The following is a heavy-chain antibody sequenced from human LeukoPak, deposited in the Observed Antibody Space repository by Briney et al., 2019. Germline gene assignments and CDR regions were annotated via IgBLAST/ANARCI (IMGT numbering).Heavy chain of an antibody. D-gene: IGHD3-10*01. CDR3: AGSGSYYGDFDY. V-gene: IGHV4-4*07. Sequence: PSETLSLTCTVSGGSISSYYWSWIRQPAGKGLEWIGRIYTSGSTNYNPSLKSRVTISVDTSKNQFSLKLSSVTAADTAVYYCAGSGSYYGDFDYWGQGTLVTVSS. CDR2: IYTSGST. CDR1: GGSISSYY. J-gene: IGHJ4*02.